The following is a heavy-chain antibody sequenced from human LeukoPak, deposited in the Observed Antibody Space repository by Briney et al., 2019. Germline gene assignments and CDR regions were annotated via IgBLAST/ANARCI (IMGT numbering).Heavy chain of an antibody. V-gene: IGHV3-23*01. CDR2: ISGSGGST. J-gene: IGHJ4*02. CDR3: AAGTCSGGSCYNHYFDY. CDR1: GFTFSSYA. Sequence: GGSLRLSCAASGFTFSSYAVSWVRQAPGKGLEWVSAISGSGGSTYYADSVKGRFTISRDNSKNTLYLQMNSLRAEDTAVYYCAAGTCSGGSCYNHYFDYWGQGTLVTVSS. D-gene: IGHD2-15*01.